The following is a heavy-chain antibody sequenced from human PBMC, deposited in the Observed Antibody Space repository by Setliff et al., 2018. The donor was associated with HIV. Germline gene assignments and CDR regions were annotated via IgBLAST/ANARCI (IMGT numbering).Heavy chain of an antibody. D-gene: IGHD3-3*02. Sequence: CSVSGGSISSHYWSWIRQAPGQGLEWMGWINDGNDNTKYSQNFQGRVTITRDTSASTVYMELSSLRSEDTALYYCARGASLGRGGYYFDYWGQGTLVTVSS. CDR3: ARGASLGRGGYYFDY. CDR2: INDGNDNT. CDR1: GGSISSHY. V-gene: IGHV1-3*01. J-gene: IGHJ4*02.